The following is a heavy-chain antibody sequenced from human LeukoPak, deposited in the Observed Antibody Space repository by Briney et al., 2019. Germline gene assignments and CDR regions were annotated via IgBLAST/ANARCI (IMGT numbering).Heavy chain of an antibody. J-gene: IGHJ4*02. CDR1: GSSFTSYW. Sequence: KDGESLKISCKGSGSSFTSYWIGWVRQLPGKGLEWMGIIYPGDSDTRYSPSFQGQVTISADKSISTAYLQWSSLKASDPAMYYCARQQGPETYYDILTGTQYYFDYWGQGTLVTVSS. V-gene: IGHV5-51*01. CDR3: ARQQGPETYYDILTGTQYYFDY. CDR2: IYPGDSDT. D-gene: IGHD3-9*01.